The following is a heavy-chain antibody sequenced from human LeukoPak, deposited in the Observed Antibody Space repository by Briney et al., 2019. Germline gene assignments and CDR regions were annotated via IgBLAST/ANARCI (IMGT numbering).Heavy chain of an antibody. D-gene: IGHD2-2*01. J-gene: IGHJ5*02. CDR1: GYTFTSYA. V-gene: IGHV1-3*01. Sequence: ASVKVSCKASGYTFTSYAVHWVRQAPGQRLEWMGWINAGNGNTKYSQKFQGRVTITRDTSASTAYMELSSLRSEDTAVYYCARKLLVPRETFDPWGQGTLVTVSS. CDR2: INAGNGNT. CDR3: ARKLLVPRETFDP.